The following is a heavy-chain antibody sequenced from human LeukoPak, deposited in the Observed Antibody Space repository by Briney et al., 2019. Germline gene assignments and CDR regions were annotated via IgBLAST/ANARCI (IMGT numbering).Heavy chain of an antibody. V-gene: IGHV3-11*01. CDR2: ITSSGDSI. J-gene: IGHJ4*02. CDR1: GFIFGDFY. D-gene: IGHD4-17*01. CDR3: ARDPEYSDR. Sequence: GGSLRLSCVGSGFIFGDFYMNWIRQAPGKGLEWISFITSSGDSIYYADSVKGRFTVFRNNAKNSLYLEMKSLRAEDTAVYFCARDPEYSDRWGQGALVTVSS.